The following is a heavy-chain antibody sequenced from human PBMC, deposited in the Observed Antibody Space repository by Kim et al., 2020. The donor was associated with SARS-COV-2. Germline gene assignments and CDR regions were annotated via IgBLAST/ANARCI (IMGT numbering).Heavy chain of an antibody. J-gene: IGHJ4*02. CDR3: ARTNGDY. Sequence: SETLSLTCTVSGDSISSYYWSWIRQPPGKGLEWIGYISYRGSTTYNPSLKSRVTISVDTSKNQFSLKLSSVTAADTAVYYCARTNGDYWGQGTLVTVSS. CDR2: ISYRGST. V-gene: IGHV4-59*01. CDR1: GDSISSYY. D-gene: IGHD3-16*01.